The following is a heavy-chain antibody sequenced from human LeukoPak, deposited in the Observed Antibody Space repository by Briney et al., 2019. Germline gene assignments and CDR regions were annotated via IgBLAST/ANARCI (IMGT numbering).Heavy chain of an antibody. D-gene: IGHD3-10*01. CDR2: IYYTGNT. CDR3: AREGYYGPGNYYTVGLDP. J-gene: IGHJ5*02. V-gene: IGHV4-59*11. Sequence: SETLSLTCTVSGGAIRSHYWSWIRQPPGKGLEWVGYIYYTGNTNYNPSLKSRVSISIDTSKNQFSLKLSSVIAADTAVYYCAREGYYGPGNYYTVGLDPWGQGTLVTVSS. CDR1: GGAIRSHY.